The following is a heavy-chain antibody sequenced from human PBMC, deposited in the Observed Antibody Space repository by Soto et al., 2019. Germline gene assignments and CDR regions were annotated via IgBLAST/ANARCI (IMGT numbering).Heavy chain of an antibody. Sequence: SETLSLTCAVSGGSISRGGYSWCWIRQPPGKGLEWIGYIYHSGSTYYNPSLKSRVTISVDRSKNQFSLKLSSVTAADTAVYYCARASTTVTTLDYWGQGTLVTVSS. D-gene: IGHD4-17*01. CDR3: ARASTTVTTLDY. CDR2: IYHSGST. CDR1: GGSISRGGYS. V-gene: IGHV4-30-2*01. J-gene: IGHJ4*02.